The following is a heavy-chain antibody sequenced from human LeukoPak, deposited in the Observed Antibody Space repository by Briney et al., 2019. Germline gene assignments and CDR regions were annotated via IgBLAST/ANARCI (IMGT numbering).Heavy chain of an antibody. V-gene: IGHV4-59*12. J-gene: IGHJ4*02. D-gene: IGHD2-2*01. CDR3: ARDMGYCSSTSCRTIRFDY. Sequence: SETLSLTCTVSGGSISSYYWSWIRQPPGKGLEWIGYIYYSGSTNYNPSLKSRVTILLDKSKNQLSLKLNSVTAADTAVYYCARDMGYCSSTSCRTIRFDYWGQGILVTVSS. CDR2: IYYSGST. CDR1: GGSISSYY.